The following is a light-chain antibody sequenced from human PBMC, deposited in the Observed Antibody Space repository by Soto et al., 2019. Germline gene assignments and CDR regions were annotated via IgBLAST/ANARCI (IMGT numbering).Light chain of an antibody. V-gene: IGLV2-14*01. CDR3: SSFTTTTTLGVA. J-gene: IGLJ2*01. CDR1: RGNVGGYNY. CDR2: EVT. Sequence: QSVLTQPASVSGSPGQRITISCTGTRGNVGGYNYVSWYQQHPGKAPKLIIYEVTNRPSGVSHRFSGSKSVNTASLTISGLQAEDEADYYCSSFTTTTTLGVAFGGGTKVTVL.